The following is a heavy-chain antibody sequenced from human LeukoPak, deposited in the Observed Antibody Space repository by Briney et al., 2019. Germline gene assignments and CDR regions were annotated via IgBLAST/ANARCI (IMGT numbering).Heavy chain of an antibody. CDR2: IYYSGST. CDR3: ARNGGSGTYYDGSFDY. D-gene: IGHD1-26*01. J-gene: IGHJ4*02. Sequence: SETLSLTCTVSGGSTSSYYWSWIRQPPGKGLEWIGYIYYSGSTNYNPSLKSRVTISVDTSKNQFSLKLSSVTAADTAVYYCARNGGSGTYYDGSFDYWGQGTLVTVSS. V-gene: IGHV4-59*01. CDR1: GGSTSSYY.